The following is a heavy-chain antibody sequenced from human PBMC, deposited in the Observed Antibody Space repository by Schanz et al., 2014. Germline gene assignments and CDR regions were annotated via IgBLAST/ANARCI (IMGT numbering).Heavy chain of an antibody. V-gene: IGHV1-46*01. CDR1: GYTFTSDS. D-gene: IGHD5-12*01. Sequence: QVQLVQSGAEVKKPGASVKVSCKASGYTFTSDSMHWVRQAPGQGLEWMGMINPSGGSTTYAQKFQGRVTFTADKATSTAYMELSSLKSEDTAVYYCARGPLGTSPWGQGTLVTVTS. J-gene: IGHJ5*02. CDR3: ARGPLGTSP. CDR2: INPSGGST.